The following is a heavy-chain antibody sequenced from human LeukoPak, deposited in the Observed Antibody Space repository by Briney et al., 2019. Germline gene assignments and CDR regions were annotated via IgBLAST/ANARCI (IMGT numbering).Heavy chain of an antibody. CDR2: IYYSGGT. Sequence: SETLSLTCTVSGGSISSSNYYWGWIRQPPGKGVEWIGSIYYSGGTYYNPSLKSQVTISVDTSKNQFSLKVTSVTAADTAVYHCARSYGSGSSAGYWGQGTLVTVSS. CDR3: ARSYGSGSSAGY. V-gene: IGHV4-39*01. D-gene: IGHD3-10*01. J-gene: IGHJ4*02. CDR1: GGSISSSNYY.